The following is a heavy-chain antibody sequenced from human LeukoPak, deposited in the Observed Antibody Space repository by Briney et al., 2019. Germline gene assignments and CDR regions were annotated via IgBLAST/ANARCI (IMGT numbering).Heavy chain of an antibody. Sequence: GASVKVSCKASGYTFTSYDINWVRQATGQGLEWMGWMNPNSGNTGYAQKFQGRVTMTEGTSTDTAYMELSSLRSEDTAVYYCATESYDSSGYPLGYWGQGTLVTVSS. J-gene: IGHJ4*02. CDR3: ATESYDSSGYPLGY. CDR1: GYTFTSYD. D-gene: IGHD3-22*01. V-gene: IGHV1-8*01. CDR2: MNPNSGNT.